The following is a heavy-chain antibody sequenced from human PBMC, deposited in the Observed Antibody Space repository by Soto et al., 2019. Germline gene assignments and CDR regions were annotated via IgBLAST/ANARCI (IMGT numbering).Heavy chain of an antibody. J-gene: IGHJ4*02. CDR1: LLTFSGSA. CDR3: SYYDSSGYIDY. CDR2: IRSKANSYAT. Sequence: GWSLRVSYSAPLLTFSGSAMHCVLQPSGKGLEWVGRIRSKANSYATAYAASVKGRFTISRDDSKNTAYLQMNSLKTEDTAVYYCSYYDSSGYIDYWGQGTLVTVSS. D-gene: IGHD3-22*01. V-gene: IGHV3-73*01.